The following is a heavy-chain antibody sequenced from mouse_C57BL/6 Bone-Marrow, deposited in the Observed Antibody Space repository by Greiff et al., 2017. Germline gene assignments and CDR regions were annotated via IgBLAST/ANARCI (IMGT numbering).Heavy chain of an antibody. CDR1: GYTFTSYD. CDR3: ARSGYGSSYVNFFDY. J-gene: IGHJ2*01. Sequence: QVQLQQSGPELVKPGASVKLSCKASGYTFTSYDINWVKQRPGQGLEWIGWIYPRDGSTKYNEKFKGKATLTVDTSSSTAYMELHSLTSEDSAVYFCARSGYGSSYVNFFDYWGQGTTLTVSS. V-gene: IGHV1-85*01. D-gene: IGHD1-1*01. CDR2: IYPRDGST.